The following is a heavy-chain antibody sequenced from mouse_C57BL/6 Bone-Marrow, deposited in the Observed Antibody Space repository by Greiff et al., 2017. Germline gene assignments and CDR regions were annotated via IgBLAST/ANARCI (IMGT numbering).Heavy chain of an antibody. CDR1: GYSFTGYY. CDR3: ARKQLGREFAY. CDR2: INPSTGGT. Sequence: VQLQQSGPELVKPGASVKISCKASGYSFTGYYMNWVKQSPEKSLEWIGEINPSTGGTTYNQKFKAKATLTVDKSSSTAYMQLKSLTSEDSAVYYCARKQLGREFAYWGQGTLVTVSA. D-gene: IGHD4-1*02. J-gene: IGHJ3*01. V-gene: IGHV1-42*01.